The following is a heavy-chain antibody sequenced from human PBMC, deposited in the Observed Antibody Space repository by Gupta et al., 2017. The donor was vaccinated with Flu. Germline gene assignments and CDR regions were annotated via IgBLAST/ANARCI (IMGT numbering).Heavy chain of an antibody. Sequence: GLEWVSAIIGSCGSTYHADSVKGRFTISRDNSKNTLYLQMNSLRAEDTAVYYCASGDYYDSSGYIVAEYFQHWGQGTLVTGSS. D-gene: IGHD3-22*01. CDR3: ASGDYYDSSGYIVAEYFQH. V-gene: IGHV3-23*01. J-gene: IGHJ1*01. CDR2: IIGSCGST.